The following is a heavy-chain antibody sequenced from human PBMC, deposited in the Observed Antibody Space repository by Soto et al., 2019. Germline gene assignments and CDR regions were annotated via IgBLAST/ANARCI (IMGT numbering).Heavy chain of an antibody. CDR1: GGSISSYY. Sequence: NPSETLCLTCTFSGGSISSYYWSWIRQPPGKGLEWIGYIYYSGSTNYNPSLKSRVTISVDTSKNQFSLKLSSVTAADTAVYYCASGPQWLVPYYFDYWGQGTLVTVSS. CDR2: IYYSGST. D-gene: IGHD6-19*01. J-gene: IGHJ4*02. V-gene: IGHV4-59*01. CDR3: ASGPQWLVPYYFDY.